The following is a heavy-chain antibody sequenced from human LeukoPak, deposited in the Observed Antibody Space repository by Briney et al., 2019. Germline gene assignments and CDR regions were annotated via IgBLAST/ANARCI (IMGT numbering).Heavy chain of an antibody. CDR2: IIPIFGTA. J-gene: IGHJ4*02. Sequence: GASVKVSCKASGGTFSSYAISWVRQAPGQGLEWMGGIIPIFGTANYAQKFQGRVTITADESTSTAYMELSSLRSEDTAVYYCARGGSYATLFDYWGQGTLVPVSS. CDR3: ARGGSYATLFDY. D-gene: IGHD3-16*01. CDR1: GGTFSSYA. V-gene: IGHV1-69*13.